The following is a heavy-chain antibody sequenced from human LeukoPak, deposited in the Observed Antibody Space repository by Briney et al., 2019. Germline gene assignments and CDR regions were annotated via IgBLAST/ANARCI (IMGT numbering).Heavy chain of an antibody. CDR2: IYPGDSDT. Sequence: GESLKISCKASGYNFTSYWIDWVGQMPGKGLQWMGIIYPGDSDTRYSPSFQGQVTISADKSISPAYLQWGSLKASDTAMYYCARGVGDYYDSSGYSDWFDPWGQGTLVTVSS. J-gene: IGHJ5*02. D-gene: IGHD3-22*01. CDR1: GYNFTSYW. CDR3: ARGVGDYYDSSGYSDWFDP. V-gene: IGHV5-51*01.